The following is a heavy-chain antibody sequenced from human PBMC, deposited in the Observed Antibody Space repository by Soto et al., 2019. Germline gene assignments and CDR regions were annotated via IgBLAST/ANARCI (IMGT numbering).Heavy chain of an antibody. CDR1: GGSFSGYY. CDR2: INHSGST. Sequence: SETLSLTCAVYGGSFSGYYWSWIRQPPGKGLEWIGEINHSGSTNYNPSLKSRVTISVDTSKNQFSLKLSSVTAADTAVYYCASIAARTYYYYGMDVWGQGSTVTVSS. D-gene: IGHD6-6*01. CDR3: ASIAARTYYYYGMDV. V-gene: IGHV4-34*01. J-gene: IGHJ6*02.